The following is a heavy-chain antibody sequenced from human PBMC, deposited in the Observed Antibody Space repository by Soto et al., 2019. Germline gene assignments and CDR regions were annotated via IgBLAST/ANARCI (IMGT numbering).Heavy chain of an antibody. Sequence: QVQLVESGGGVVQPGRSLRLSCAASGFTFSSYGMHWVRQAPGKGLEWVAVTSYDGSNKYYADSVKGRFTISRDNSKNPVYLQMNSLRAEDTAVYYCAKGSASSGWPPSSRTSYYYYGMDVWGQGTTVTVSS. V-gene: IGHV3-30*18. D-gene: IGHD6-19*01. CDR3: AKGSASSGWPPSSRTSYYYYGMDV. J-gene: IGHJ6*02. CDR2: TSYDGSNK. CDR1: GFTFSSYG.